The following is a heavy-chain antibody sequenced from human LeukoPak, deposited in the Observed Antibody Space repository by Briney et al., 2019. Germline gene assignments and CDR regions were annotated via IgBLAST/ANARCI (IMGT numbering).Heavy chain of an antibody. CDR1: GFTFSNYW. D-gene: IGHD3-22*01. Sequence: GGSLRLSCAASGFTFSNYWMDWVRQAPGKGLVWVSRINDDGSSTRYADSVKGRFTISRVHAKNMMYLQINSLGAEDTAVYYCARGSPPMNYDSSDYLDFWGQGTLVTASS. CDR3: ARGSPPMNYDSSDYLDF. CDR2: INDDGSST. J-gene: IGHJ4*02. V-gene: IGHV3-74*01.